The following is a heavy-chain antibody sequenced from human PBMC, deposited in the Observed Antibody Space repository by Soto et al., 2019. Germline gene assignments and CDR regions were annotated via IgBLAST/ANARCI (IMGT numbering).Heavy chain of an antibody. CDR3: AKDGDFWSGYVLRPSFDY. J-gene: IGHJ4*02. Sequence: GGSLRLSCAASGFTFSIYAMSWVRQAPGKGLEWVSAISGSGGTPYYADSVKGRFTISRDNSKTTLYLQTNSLRAEDTAVYYCAKDGDFWSGYVLRPSFDYWGQGTLVTVSS. CDR2: ISGSGGTP. D-gene: IGHD3-3*01. CDR1: GFTFSIYA. V-gene: IGHV3-23*01.